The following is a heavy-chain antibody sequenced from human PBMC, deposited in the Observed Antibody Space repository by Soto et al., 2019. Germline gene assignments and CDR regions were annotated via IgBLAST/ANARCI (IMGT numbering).Heavy chain of an antibody. CDR1: GGSISSYY. J-gene: IGHJ4*02. V-gene: IGHV4-59*01. D-gene: IGHD3-22*01. Sequence: SETLSLTCTVSGGSISSYYWSWVRQPPGKGLQWIGYIYDSGSTNYNPSLKSRVTISVDTSKNQFPLKLSSVTAAGTAVYYCARYSAQARYYDSSGRPSYYFDYWGQAILVTVYS. CDR3: ARYSAQARYYDSSGRPSYYFDY. CDR2: IYDSGST.